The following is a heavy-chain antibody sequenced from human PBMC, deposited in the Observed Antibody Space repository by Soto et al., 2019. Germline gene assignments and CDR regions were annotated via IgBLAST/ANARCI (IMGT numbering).Heavy chain of an antibody. CDR1: GGSVNSGSYS. J-gene: IGHJ4*02. CDR3: ARGPGGFGDFCLDY. Sequence: SETLSLTCTVSGGSVNSGSYSWTWIRQPPGKALEWIGYIHYNGNTNYSPSLKSRVTISVDTSKNHLSLKMRSVTAADTAVYYCARGPGGFGDFCLDYWGQGTLVTVSS. V-gene: IGHV4-61*03. D-gene: IGHD4-17*01. CDR2: IHYNGNT.